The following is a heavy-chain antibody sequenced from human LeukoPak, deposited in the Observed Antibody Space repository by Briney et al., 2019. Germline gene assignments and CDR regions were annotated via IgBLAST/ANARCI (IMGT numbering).Heavy chain of an antibody. V-gene: IGHV1-69*13. J-gene: IGHJ4*02. CDR2: IIPIFGTA. CDR3: AKDCFQWELLGGLDY. Sequence: VASVKVSCKASGYTFTGYYMHWVRQAPGQGLEWMGGIIPIFGTANYAQKFQGRVTITADESTSTAYMELSSLRSEDTAVYYCAKDCFQWELLGGLDYWGQGTLVTVSS. CDR1: GYTFTGYY. D-gene: IGHD1-26*01.